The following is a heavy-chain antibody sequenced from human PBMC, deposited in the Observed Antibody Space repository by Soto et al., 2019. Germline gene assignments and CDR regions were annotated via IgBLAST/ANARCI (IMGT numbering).Heavy chain of an antibody. CDR2: IYPGDSDT. CDR1: GYRFTNYW. Sequence: PGESLKISCKGSGYRFTNYWIGWVRQMPGKGLEWMGIIYPGDSDTRYSPSFQGQVTISADKSISTAYLQWSSLKASDTAIYYCARHLSSSPIDSFDFWGQGTLVTVSS. V-gene: IGHV5-51*01. CDR3: ARHLSSSPIDSFDF. D-gene: IGHD6-6*01. J-gene: IGHJ4*02.